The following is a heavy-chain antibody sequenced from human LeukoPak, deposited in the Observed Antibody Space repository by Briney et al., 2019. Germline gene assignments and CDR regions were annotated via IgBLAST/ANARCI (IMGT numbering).Heavy chain of an antibody. J-gene: IGHJ4*02. Sequence: SETLSLTCTVSGGSISSSSYYWGWIRRPPGKGLEWIGSIYYSGSTYYNPSLKSRVTISVDTSKNQFSLKLSSVTAADTAVYYCWGGTSSGYYYNYFDYWGQGTLVTVSS. CDR1: GGSISSSSYY. CDR3: WGGTSSGYYYNYFDY. D-gene: IGHD3-22*01. CDR2: IYYSGST. V-gene: IGHV4-39*07.